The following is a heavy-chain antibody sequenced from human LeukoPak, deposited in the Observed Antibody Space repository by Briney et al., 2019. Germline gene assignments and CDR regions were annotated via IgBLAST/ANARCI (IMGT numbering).Heavy chain of an antibody. CDR2: ISDSGDYT. CDR1: GFTFSSYA. Sequence: GGSLRLSCAGSGFTFSSYAMSWVRQAPGQGLEWVSVISDSGDYTSYADSVRGRFTISRDNSRNTLYLQMISLRPEDTAVYYCAKDTSIGKYCTNGVCSPFDYWGQGTLVSVSS. J-gene: IGHJ4*02. CDR3: AKDTSIGKYCTNGVCSPFDY. V-gene: IGHV3-23*01. D-gene: IGHD2-8*01.